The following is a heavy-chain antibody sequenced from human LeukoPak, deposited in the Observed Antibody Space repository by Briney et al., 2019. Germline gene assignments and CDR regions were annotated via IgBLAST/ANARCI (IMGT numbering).Heavy chain of an antibody. CDR1: GFTFSSSW. Sequence: PGGSLRLSCAASGFTFSSSWMNWVRQAPGRGLEWVATINQDGSEKYYVDSLKGRFTISRDNAKNTLYLQMNSLGAEDTAVYYCARRIVTYYYDSSGSLDAFDIWGQGTMVAVSS. D-gene: IGHD3-22*01. CDR3: ARRIVTYYYDSSGSLDAFDI. V-gene: IGHV3-7*04. CDR2: INQDGSEK. J-gene: IGHJ3*02.